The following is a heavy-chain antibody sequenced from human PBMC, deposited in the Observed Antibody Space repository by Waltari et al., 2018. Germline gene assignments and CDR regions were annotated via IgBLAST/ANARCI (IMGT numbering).Heavy chain of an antibody. Sequence: EVQLVESGGGLVQPGGSLRLSCAASGFSFSTYWMNWARQAPGEGLVCLSRINPDGPTIMYADSVKGRFTTSRDNAKNTLYLQMNSLRADDTAVYYCARSGFMDVWGQGTTVTVSS. CDR3: ARSGFMDV. D-gene: IGHD3-10*01. J-gene: IGHJ6*02. V-gene: IGHV3-74*03. CDR1: GFSFSTYW. CDR2: INPDGPTI.